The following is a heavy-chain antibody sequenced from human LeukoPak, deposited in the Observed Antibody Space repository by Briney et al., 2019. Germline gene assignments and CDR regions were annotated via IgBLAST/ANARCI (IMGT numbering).Heavy chain of an antibody. Sequence: SETLSLTCTVSGGSISTYYWSWIRQPPGKGLEWIGYSYYSGTTTPHPSLKSRVTISVDPPKNQFSLRLTSVTAADTAVYYCARHGGSGSFDYRGQGTLVTVSS. CDR3: ARHGGSGSFDY. D-gene: IGHD3-3*01. J-gene: IGHJ4*02. CDR1: GGSISTYY. V-gene: IGHV4-59*08. CDR2: SYYSGTT.